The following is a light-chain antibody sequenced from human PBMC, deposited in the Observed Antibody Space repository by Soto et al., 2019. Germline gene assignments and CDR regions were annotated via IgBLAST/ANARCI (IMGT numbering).Light chain of an antibody. Sequence: IVLTQSPGTLSLSPGERATLSCRASQSVSSNSLAWYHQKPGQPPRLLIYGASSRATGIPDRFSGSGSGTDFTLTISRLEPEDFAVYYCQQYGSSLITFGQGTRLEIK. CDR2: GAS. V-gene: IGKV3-20*01. CDR3: QQYGSSLIT. J-gene: IGKJ5*01. CDR1: QSVSSNS.